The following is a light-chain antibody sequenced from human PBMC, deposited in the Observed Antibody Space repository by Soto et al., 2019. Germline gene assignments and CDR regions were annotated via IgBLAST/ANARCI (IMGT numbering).Light chain of an antibody. CDR2: GAS. CDR1: QSVSSSY. V-gene: IGKV3-20*01. Sequence: IVLTQSPGTLSLSPWERATLSCRASQSVSSSYLAWYQQKPGQAPRLLIYGASSRATGIPDRFSGSGSGTDFTLTISRLEPEDFAVYYCQHYGNTPPSVTFGPGTKVDIK. J-gene: IGKJ3*01. CDR3: QHYGNTPPSVT.